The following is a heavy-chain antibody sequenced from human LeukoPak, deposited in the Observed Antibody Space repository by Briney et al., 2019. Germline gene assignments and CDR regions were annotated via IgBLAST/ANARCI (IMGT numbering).Heavy chain of an antibody. V-gene: IGHV4-59*08. J-gene: IGHJ4*02. CDR2: IYYSGST. D-gene: IGHD2-8*01. CDR3: ARLGVSDMRGGFEFDY. CDR1: GGSISSYY. Sequence: SETLPLTCTVSGGSISSYYWSWIRQPPGKGLEWIGYIYYSGSTDYNPSLKSRVTISVDTSKNQFSLKLSSVTAADTAVYYCARLGVSDMRGGFEFDYWGQGTLVTVSS.